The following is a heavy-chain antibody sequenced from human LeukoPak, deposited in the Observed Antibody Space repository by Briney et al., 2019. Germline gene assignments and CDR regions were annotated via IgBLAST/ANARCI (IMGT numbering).Heavy chain of an antibody. V-gene: IGHV1-18*01. D-gene: IGHD6-13*01. J-gene: IGHJ5*01. CDR1: GYTFTSYP. CDR2: ISAYNGNT. Sequence: GASVTVSCKASGYTFTSYPISWVRQAPGQGLEWMGWISAYNGNTNYAQTFQGRVSMTTDTSTSTAYMELRSLRSDDTAVYFCARVHSSNWYDSWGQGTLVTVSS. CDR3: ARVHSSNWYDS.